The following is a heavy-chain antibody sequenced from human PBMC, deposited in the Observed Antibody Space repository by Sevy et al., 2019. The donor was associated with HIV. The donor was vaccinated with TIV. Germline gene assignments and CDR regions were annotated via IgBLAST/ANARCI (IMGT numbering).Heavy chain of an antibody. J-gene: IGHJ4*02. CDR3: ARAQYYYDRSGNYVLPRYYFDY. V-gene: IGHV4-30-4*01. CDR1: GDSISSGDYY. D-gene: IGHD3-22*01. Sequence: SETLSLTCTVSGDSISSGDYYWSWIRQPPGKGLEWIGYIYYSGSTNYNPSLRSRVTISVDTSKNQFSLKLSSVTAADTAVYYCARAQYYYDRSGNYVLPRYYFDYLGQGALVTVSS. CDR2: IYYSGST.